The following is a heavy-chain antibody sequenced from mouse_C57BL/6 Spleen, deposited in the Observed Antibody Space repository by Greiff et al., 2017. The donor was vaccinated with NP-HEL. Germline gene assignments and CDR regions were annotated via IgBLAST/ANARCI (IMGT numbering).Heavy chain of an antibody. V-gene: IGHV2-6*01. Sequence: VMLVESGPGLVAPSQSLSITCTVSGFSLTSYGVDWVRQSPGKGLEWLGVIWGVGSTNYYSALKSRLSISKNNSKSQVFLRMNSLQTDDTAMYYCALIRGGYWGQGTLVTVSA. CDR2: IWGVGST. CDR3: ALIRGGY. CDR1: GFSLTSYG. J-gene: IGHJ3*02.